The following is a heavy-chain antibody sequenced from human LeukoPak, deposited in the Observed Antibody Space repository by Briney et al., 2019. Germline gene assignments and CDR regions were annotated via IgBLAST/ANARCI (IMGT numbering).Heavy chain of an antibody. V-gene: IGHV3-33*01. CDR3: ARDYLDWYFDL. CDR2: ISYDGSNK. J-gene: IGHJ2*01. Sequence: GRSLRLSCAASGFTFSSYGMHWVRQAPGKGLEWVAVISYDGSNKYYADSVKGRFTISRDNSKNTLYLQMNSLRAEDTAVYYCARDYLDWYFDLWGRGALVTVSS. CDR1: GFTFSSYG.